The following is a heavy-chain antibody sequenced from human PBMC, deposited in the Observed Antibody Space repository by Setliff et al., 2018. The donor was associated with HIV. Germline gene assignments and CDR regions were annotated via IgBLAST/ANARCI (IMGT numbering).Heavy chain of an antibody. J-gene: IGHJ3*02. D-gene: IGHD3-10*01. V-gene: IGHV3-7*03. CDR2: IKRDGSQK. Sequence: PGGSLRLSCAASGFSFNNYWMTWVRQAPGKGLEWVADIKRDGSQKEYGDAVKGRFTITRDNAKNSLYLQMDNLRAEDTAVYYCATDSGDRLWGAFGIWGQVTMVTVSS. CDR3: ATDSGDRLWGAFGI. CDR1: GFSFNNYW.